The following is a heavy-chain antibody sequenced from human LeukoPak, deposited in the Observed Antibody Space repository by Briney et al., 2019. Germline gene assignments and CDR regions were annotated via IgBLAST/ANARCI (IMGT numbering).Heavy chain of an antibody. V-gene: IGHV1-69*01. J-gene: IGHJ6*02. CDR2: IIPIFGTA. CDR3: ARSGGVVVTAQSYYGMDV. CDR1: GGTFSSYT. D-gene: IGHD2-21*02. Sequence: GSSVKVSCKASGGTFSSYTISWVRQAPGQGLEWMGGIIPIFGTANYAQKFQGRVTITADESTSTAYMELSSLRSEDTAVYYCARSGGVVVTAQSYYGMDVWGQGTTVTVSS.